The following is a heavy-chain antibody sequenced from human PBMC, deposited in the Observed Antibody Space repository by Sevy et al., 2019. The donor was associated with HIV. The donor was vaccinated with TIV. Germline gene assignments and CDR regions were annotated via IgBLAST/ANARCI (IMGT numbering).Heavy chain of an antibody. CDR2: IYSGGST. CDR3: ARVGSWFFFDY. D-gene: IGHD6-13*01. Sequence: GGSLRLSCAASGFTVSSNYMSWVRQAPGKGLEWVSVIYSGGSTYYADSVKGRFTISIDNSKNTLYLQMNSLRAEDTAVYYCARVGSWFFFDYWGQGTLVTVSS. V-gene: IGHV3-53*01. CDR1: GFTVSSNY. J-gene: IGHJ4*02.